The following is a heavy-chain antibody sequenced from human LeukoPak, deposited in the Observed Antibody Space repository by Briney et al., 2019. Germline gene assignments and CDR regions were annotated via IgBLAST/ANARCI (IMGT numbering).Heavy chain of an antibody. CDR1: GFTVNRKH. CDR3: AARDGGDYPYFDY. D-gene: IGHD4-17*01. Sequence: GGSLRLSCAASGFTVNRKHMTWVRQAPGKGLEGISFIYTCGNTYYPDSVKGRFTVSRDNSKNTLYLQMNSLRDEDTGVYRCAARDGGDYPYFDYWGPGTLVTVSS. V-gene: IGHV3-66*02. CDR2: IYTCGNT. J-gene: IGHJ4*02.